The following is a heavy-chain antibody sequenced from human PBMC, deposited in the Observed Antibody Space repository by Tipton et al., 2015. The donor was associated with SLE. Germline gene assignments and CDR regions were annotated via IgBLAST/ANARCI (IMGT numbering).Heavy chain of an antibody. CDR1: GGSFSGYY. CDR3: ARTAGVVVVAATSYYFDY. CDR2: INHSGST. J-gene: IGHJ4*02. Sequence: TLSLTCAVYGGSFSGYYWSWIRQPPGKGLGWIGEINHSGSTNYNPSLKSRVTISVDTSKNQFSLKLSSVTAADTAVYYCARTAGVVVVAATSYYFDYWGQGTLVTVSS. D-gene: IGHD2-15*01. V-gene: IGHV4-34*01.